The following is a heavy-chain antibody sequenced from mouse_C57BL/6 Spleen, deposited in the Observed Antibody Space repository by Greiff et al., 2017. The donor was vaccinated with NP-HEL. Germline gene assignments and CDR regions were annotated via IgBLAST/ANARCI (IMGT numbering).Heavy chain of an antibody. D-gene: IGHD1-1*01. CDR1: GYTFTSYW. CDR3: ARQGGSSYGDY. CDR2: IDPSDSYT. V-gene: IGHV1-50*01. Sequence: QVQLQQPGAELVKPGASVKLSCKASGYTFTSYWMQWVKQRPGQGLEWIGEIDPSDSYTNYNQKFKDKATLTVDTSSTTAYMQLSSLTSEDSAVYYCARQGGSSYGDYWGQGTTLTVSS. J-gene: IGHJ2*01.